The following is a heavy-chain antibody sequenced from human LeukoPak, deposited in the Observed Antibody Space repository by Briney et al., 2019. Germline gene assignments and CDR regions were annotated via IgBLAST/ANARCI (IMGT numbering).Heavy chain of an antibody. D-gene: IGHD3-22*01. CDR2: IYYSGST. V-gene: IGHV4-31*03. CDR3: ARWYYYDSSGPADAFDI. J-gene: IGHJ3*02. CDR1: GGSISSGGYY. Sequence: SETLSLTCTVSGGSISSGGYYWSWIRQHPGKGLEWIGYIYYSGSTYYNPSLKSRVTISVDTSKNQFSLKLSSVTAADTAVYYCARWYYYDSSGPADAFDIWGQRTMVTVSS.